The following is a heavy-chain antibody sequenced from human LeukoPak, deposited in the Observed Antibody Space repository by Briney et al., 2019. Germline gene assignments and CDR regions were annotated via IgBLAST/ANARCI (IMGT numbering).Heavy chain of an antibody. Sequence: GGPLGLSCAASGFTFCSYAMNCLRHAPGKALEGVSTINGSGDNTYHADSEKARFTISRDNSKNALYLQMNSLRGEDTAVYFCAKELYGDYRVDYWGQGTLVTVSS. D-gene: IGHD4-11*01. V-gene: IGHV3-23*01. J-gene: IGHJ4*02. CDR3: AKELYGDYRVDY. CDR1: GFTFCSYA. CDR2: INGSGDNT.